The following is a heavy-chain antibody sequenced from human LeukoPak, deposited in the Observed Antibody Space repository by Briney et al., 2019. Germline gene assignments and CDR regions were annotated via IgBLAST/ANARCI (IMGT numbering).Heavy chain of an antibody. Sequence: HPGGSLRLSCAASGFTFSSYFMSWVRQAPGKGLEWVANIKQDGSEKYYVDSVKGRFTISRDNAKNSLYVQMTSLRAEDSAVYYCARSSRGDSSGYYPFDYWGQGTLVNV. J-gene: IGHJ4*02. CDR1: GFTFSSYF. CDR2: IKQDGSEK. V-gene: IGHV3-7*01. CDR3: ARSSRGDSSGYYPFDY. D-gene: IGHD3-22*01.